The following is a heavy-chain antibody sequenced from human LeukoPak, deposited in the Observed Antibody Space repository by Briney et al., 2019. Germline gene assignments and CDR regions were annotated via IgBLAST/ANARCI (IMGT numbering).Heavy chain of an antibody. V-gene: IGHV1-18*01. Sequence: ASVKVSCKASGYTFINSAIGWVRQAPGQGLEWMGWISPYNGYTKYAESLQGRVTMTTDTSTRTAYMELSSLRSDDTAMYYCARVGASYDGLIDYWGQGTRVTVSS. CDR2: ISPYNGYT. CDR1: GYTFINSA. J-gene: IGHJ4*02. CDR3: ARVGASYDGLIDY. D-gene: IGHD1-26*01.